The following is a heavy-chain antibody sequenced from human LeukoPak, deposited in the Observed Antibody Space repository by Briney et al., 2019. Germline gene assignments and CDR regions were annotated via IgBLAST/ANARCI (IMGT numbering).Heavy chain of an antibody. CDR1: GFTFSNSA. CDR3: AKDMYYRGSGSYFNVDY. J-gene: IGHJ4*02. Sequence: PGGSLRLSCAASGFTFSNSAMNWVRQAPGKGLEWVAVISYDGNNKYYSDSVKGRFTISRDNSKNTLYLQMNSLRAVDTAVYYCAKDMYYRGSGSYFNVDYWGQGTLVTVSS. CDR2: ISYDGNNK. D-gene: IGHD3-10*01. V-gene: IGHV3-30*18.